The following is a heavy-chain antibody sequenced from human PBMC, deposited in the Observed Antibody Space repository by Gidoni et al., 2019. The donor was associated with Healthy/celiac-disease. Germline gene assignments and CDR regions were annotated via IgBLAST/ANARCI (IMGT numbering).Heavy chain of an antibody. V-gene: IGHV3-74*01. CDR1: GFTFSSYW. J-gene: IGHJ6*02. Sequence: EVQLVESGGGLGQPGGSLRLSCAASGFTFSSYWMHWVRQAPGKGLVWVSLINSDGSSTSYADSVKGRFTISRDNAKNTLYLQMNSLRAEDTAVYYCARDLSSGSYYYYYGMDVWGQGTTVTVSS. CDR2: INSDGSST. CDR3: ARDLSSGSYYYYYGMDV. D-gene: IGHD1-26*01.